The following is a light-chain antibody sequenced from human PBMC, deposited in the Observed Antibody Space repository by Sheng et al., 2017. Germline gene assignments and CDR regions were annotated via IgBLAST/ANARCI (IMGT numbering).Light chain of an antibody. V-gene: IGLV3-25*03. Sequence: SYELTQPPSVSVSPGQTARITCSGDALPHQYVYWYQQKPGQAPVLVIYKDSGDGPRGLPERILVASTSREQQSTFDHQVDVRGKKTEADYHCTIQHDRQSVTLVV. CDR2: KDS. CDR1: ALPHQY. CDR3: TIQHDRQSVTLVV. J-gene: IGLJ2*01.